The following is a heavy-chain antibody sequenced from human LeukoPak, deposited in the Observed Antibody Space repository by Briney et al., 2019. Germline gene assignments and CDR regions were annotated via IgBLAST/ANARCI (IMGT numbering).Heavy chain of an antibody. CDR2: ISGSGGST. CDR3: AKDYWLTAAGTFDY. J-gene: IGHJ4*02. V-gene: IGHV3-23*01. D-gene: IGHD6-13*01. Sequence: PGGSLRLSCAAPGFTFSSYAMSWVGQTPGKGLEWVSAISGSGGSTYYADSVKDRFTISRDNSKNTLYLQMHSLRAEDTAVYYCAKDYWLTAAGTFDYWGQGTLVTVSS. CDR1: GFTFSSYA.